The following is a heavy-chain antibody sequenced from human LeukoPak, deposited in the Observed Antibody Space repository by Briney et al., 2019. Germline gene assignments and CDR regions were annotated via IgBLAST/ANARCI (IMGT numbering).Heavy chain of an antibody. CDR3: ARGPSITMIVVVMDAFDI. CDR1: GGSISSGDYY. V-gene: IGHV4-30-4*01. J-gene: IGHJ3*02. CDR2: IYYSGST. Sequence: SQTLSLTCTVSGGSISSGDYYWRWIRQPLGKGLEWIGYIYYSGSTYYNPSLKSRVTISVDTSKNQFSLKLSSVTAADTAVYYCARGPSITMIVVVMDAFDIWGQGTMVTVSS. D-gene: IGHD3-22*01.